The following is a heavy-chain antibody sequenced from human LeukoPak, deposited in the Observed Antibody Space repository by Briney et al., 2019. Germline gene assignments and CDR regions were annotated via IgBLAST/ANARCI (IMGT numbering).Heavy chain of an antibody. V-gene: IGHV1-69*05. CDR1: GGTFSSYA. CDR2: IIPIFGTE. D-gene: IGHD2-2*01. J-gene: IGHJ5*02. Sequence: SVKVSCKASGGTFSSYAISWVRQAPGQGLEWMGGIIPIFGTENYAQKFQGRVTITTDESTSTAYMELSSLRSEDTAVYYCARDRSPVPAAIQSWFDPWGQGTLVTVSS. CDR3: ARDRSPVPAAIQSWFDP.